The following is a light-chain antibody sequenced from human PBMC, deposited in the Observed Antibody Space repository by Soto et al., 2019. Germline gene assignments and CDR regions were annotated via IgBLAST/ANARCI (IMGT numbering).Light chain of an antibody. J-gene: IGKJ5*01. CDR2: GAS. CDR3: QQYGSSPIT. CDR1: QSVSNNY. Sequence: EIVLTQSPGTLSLSPGERATLSCRASQSVSNNYLAWYQQKPGQAPRLLIYGASNRATGTPARFSGSGSGTDFTLTISSLEPEDFAVYYCQQYGSSPITFGQGTRLENK. V-gene: IGKV3-20*01.